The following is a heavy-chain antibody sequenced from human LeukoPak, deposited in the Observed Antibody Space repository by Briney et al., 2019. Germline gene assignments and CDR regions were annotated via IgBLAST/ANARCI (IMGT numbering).Heavy chain of an antibody. Sequence: GGSLRLSCAASGFTFSSYAMSWVRQAPGKGLEWVPAISGSGGSTYYADSVKGRFTISRDNSKNTLYLQMNSLRAEDTAVYYCAKDLRSSSWYCYFDYWGQGTLVTVSS. CDR3: AKDLRSSSWYCYFDY. D-gene: IGHD6-13*01. J-gene: IGHJ4*02. V-gene: IGHV3-23*01. CDR2: ISGSGGST. CDR1: GFTFSSYA.